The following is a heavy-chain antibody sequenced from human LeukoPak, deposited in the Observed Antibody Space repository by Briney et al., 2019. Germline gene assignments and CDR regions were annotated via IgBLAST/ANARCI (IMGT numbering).Heavy chain of an antibody. CDR3: ARESYDILTGLIRTKRLDY. V-gene: IGHV1-18*04. J-gene: IGHJ4*02. D-gene: IGHD3-9*01. CDR1: GYTFTNYG. CDR2: ISAYNGNT. Sequence: GASVKVSCKASGYTFTNYGISWVRQAPGQGLEGMGGISAYNGNTNYAQKLQGRVTMTTDTSTSTAYMELRSLRSDDTAVYYCARESYDILTGLIRTKRLDYWGQGTLVTVSS.